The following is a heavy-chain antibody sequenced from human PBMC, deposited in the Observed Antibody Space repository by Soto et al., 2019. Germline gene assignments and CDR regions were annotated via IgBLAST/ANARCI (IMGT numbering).Heavy chain of an antibody. Sequence: SETVSLTCTVSGGSISSGGYYWSWIRQHPGKGLEWIGYIYYSGSTYYNPSLKSRVTISVDTSKNQFSLKLSSVTAADTAVYYCAREIPRGYYYYGMDVWGQGTLVTVSS. CDR3: AREIPRGYYYYGMDV. CDR2: IYYSGST. J-gene: IGHJ6*02. CDR1: GGSISSGGYY. D-gene: IGHD3-10*01. V-gene: IGHV4-31*03.